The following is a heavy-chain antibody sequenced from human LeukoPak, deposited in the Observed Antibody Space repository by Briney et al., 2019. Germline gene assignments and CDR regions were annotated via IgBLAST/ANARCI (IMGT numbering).Heavy chain of an antibody. J-gene: IGHJ3*02. CDR2: ISGSGGST. CDR1: GFTFSSYA. V-gene: IGHV3-23*01. CDR3: AKGRNWTPIRPDAFDI. Sequence: TGGSLRLSCAASGFTFSSYAMSWVRQAPGKGLEWVSAISGSGGSTYYADSVKGGFTISRDNSKNTLYLQMNSLRAEDTAVYYCAKGRNWTPIRPDAFDIWGQGTMVTVSS. D-gene: IGHD1-1*01.